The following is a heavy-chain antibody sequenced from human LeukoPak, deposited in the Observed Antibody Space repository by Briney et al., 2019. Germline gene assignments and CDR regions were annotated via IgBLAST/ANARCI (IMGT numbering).Heavy chain of an antibody. CDR2: ISGSGGST. D-gene: IGHD5-12*01. V-gene: IGHV3-23*01. CDR1: GFTVSNVW. Sequence: GGSLRLSCAASGFTVSNVWMIWVRQAPGKGLEWVSAISGSGGSTYYADSVKGRFTISRDNSKNTLYLQMNSLRAEDTAVYYCAKDSSGYLPHFDYWGQGTLVTVSS. CDR3: AKDSSGYLPHFDY. J-gene: IGHJ4*02.